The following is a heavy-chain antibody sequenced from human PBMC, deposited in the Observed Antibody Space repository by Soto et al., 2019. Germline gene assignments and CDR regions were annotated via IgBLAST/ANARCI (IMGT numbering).Heavy chain of an antibody. V-gene: IGHV1-8*01. CDR2: INPYSGNT. J-gene: IGHJ6*02. D-gene: IGHD6-6*01. CDR3: SSLSSMDV. Sequence: ASVKVSCKASGYTFTSHDIHWLRQASGQGLEWMGSINPYSGNTAFAPKFQDRIAMTRDTSITTTYMELNSLSSGDTAVYFCSSLSSMDVWGQGTTVTVSS. CDR1: GYTFTSHD.